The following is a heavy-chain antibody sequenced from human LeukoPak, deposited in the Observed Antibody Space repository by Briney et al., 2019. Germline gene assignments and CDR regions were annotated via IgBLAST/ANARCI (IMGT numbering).Heavy chain of an antibody. J-gene: IGHJ6*02. CDR1: GGSISSYY. V-gene: IGHV4-59*01. CDR3: ARDSYGMDV. Sequence: SETLSLTCTVSGGSISSYYWSWIRQPPGKGLEWIGYNYYSGSTNYNPSLKSRVTISVDTSKNQFSLKLSSVTAADTAVYYCARDSYGMDVWGQGTTVTVSS. CDR2: NYYSGST.